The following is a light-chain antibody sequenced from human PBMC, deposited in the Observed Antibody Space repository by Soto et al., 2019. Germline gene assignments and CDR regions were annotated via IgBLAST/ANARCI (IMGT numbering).Light chain of an antibody. Sequence: DIQMTQSPSYGSASVGERVTITCRASQGIKNWLAWYQQKPGKAPKLLIYDASNLETGVPSRFSGSGSGTDFTFTISSLQPEDIATYYCQQYDNLLMYTFGQGTKVDIK. CDR2: DAS. V-gene: IGKV1-33*01. CDR1: QGIKNW. J-gene: IGKJ2*01. CDR3: QQYDNLLMYT.